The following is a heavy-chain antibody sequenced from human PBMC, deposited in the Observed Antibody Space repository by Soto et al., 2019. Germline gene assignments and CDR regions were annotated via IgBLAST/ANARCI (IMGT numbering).Heavy chain of an antibody. CDR2: ISGSGGST. J-gene: IGHJ6*02. CDR3: ASRDYYYYYGMDV. V-gene: IGHV3-23*01. CDR1: GFTFSSYA. Sequence: ELSLRLSCAPSGFTFSSYAMSWVRQAPGKGLEWVSAISGSGGSTYYADSVKGRFTISRDNSKNTLYLQMNSLRAEDTAVYYCASRDYYYYYGMDVWGQGTTVTVSS.